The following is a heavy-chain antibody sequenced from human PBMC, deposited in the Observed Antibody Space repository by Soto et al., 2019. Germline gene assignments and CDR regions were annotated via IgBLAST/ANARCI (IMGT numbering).Heavy chain of an antibody. Sequence: PGGSLRLSCVASGFTFSSYGMHWVRQAPGKGLEWVAVISYDGSNKYYADSVKGRFTISRDNSKNTLYLQMNSLRAEDTAVYYCANPPYGYWGQGTLVTVSS. D-gene: IGHD3-10*01. CDR3: ANPPYGY. J-gene: IGHJ4*02. CDR1: GFTFSSYG. CDR2: ISYDGSNK. V-gene: IGHV3-30*18.